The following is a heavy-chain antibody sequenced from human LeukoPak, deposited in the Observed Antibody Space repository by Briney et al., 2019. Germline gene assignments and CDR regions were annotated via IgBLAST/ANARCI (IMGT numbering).Heavy chain of an antibody. J-gene: IGHJ4*02. Sequence: PSETLSLTCAVSGGSISSGGYSWSWIRQPPGKGLEWIGYIYHSGSTYYNPSLKSRVTISVDTSKNQFSLKLSSVTAADTAVYYCARGYSSGWPRIDYWGQGTLVTVSS. CDR3: ARGYSSGWPRIDY. CDR1: GGSISSGGYS. D-gene: IGHD6-19*01. V-gene: IGHV4-30-2*02. CDR2: IYHSGST.